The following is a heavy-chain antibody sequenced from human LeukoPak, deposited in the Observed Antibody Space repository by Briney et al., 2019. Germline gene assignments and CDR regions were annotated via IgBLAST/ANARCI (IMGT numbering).Heavy chain of an antibody. V-gene: IGHV4-4*07. Sequence: SETLSLTCSVSGGSISSYYWSWIRQPAGKGLEWIGRIYTSGSTNYNPSLKSRVSISIDTSENQFSLKLSSVTAADTAVYYCARGTDFLEGAGRFDPWGQGTLVIVSS. CDR1: GGSISSYY. CDR2: IYTSGST. D-gene: IGHD3-3*01. J-gene: IGHJ5*02. CDR3: ARGTDFLEGAGRFDP.